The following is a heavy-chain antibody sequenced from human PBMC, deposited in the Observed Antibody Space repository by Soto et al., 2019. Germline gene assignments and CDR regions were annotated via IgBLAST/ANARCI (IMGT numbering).Heavy chain of an antibody. Sequence: GVSLRQSCVTAGFTFSNYAMHSVSQATGEGLETVSAIGTAGDTYYPGSVNGRFTISRGNAKNSLYLQMNSLRAEDTAVYYCARAHLLSTYYDFWSGYRPNNHYYYYGMDVWGQGT. CDR1: GFTFSNYA. V-gene: IGHV3-13*01. D-gene: IGHD3-3*01. J-gene: IGHJ6*02. CDR2: IGTAGDT. CDR3: ARAHLLSTYYDFWSGYRPNNHYYYYGMDV.